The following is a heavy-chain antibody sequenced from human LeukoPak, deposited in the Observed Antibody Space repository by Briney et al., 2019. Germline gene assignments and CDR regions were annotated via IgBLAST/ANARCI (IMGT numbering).Heavy chain of an antibody. CDR3: ARVVASTSIDS. CDR2: IFRTGDV. CDR1: GGSVSSSSYY. Sequence: SETLSLTCTVSGGSVSSSSYYWGWISQPPGKGPEWIGSIFRTGDVYYNPSLRSRVTLSIDTSRNQVSLKVTSVTAADTALYYCARVVASTSIDSWGQGILVTVSS. V-gene: IGHV4-39*01. J-gene: IGHJ4*02. D-gene: IGHD2-15*01.